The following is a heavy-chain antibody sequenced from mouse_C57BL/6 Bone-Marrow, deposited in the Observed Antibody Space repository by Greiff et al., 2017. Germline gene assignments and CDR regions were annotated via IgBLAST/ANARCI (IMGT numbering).Heavy chain of an antibody. CDR1: GYTFTEYT. D-gene: IGHD1-1*01. CDR3: ARHEDKSSYFDY. J-gene: IGHJ2*01. CDR2: FYPGSGSI. Sequence: QVHVKQSGAELVKPGASVKLSCKASGYTFTEYTIHWVKQRSGQGLEWIGWFYPGSGSIKYNEKFKDKATLTADKSSSTVYMELSRLTSEDSAVYFCARHEDKSSYFDYWGQGTTLTVSS. V-gene: IGHV1-62-2*01.